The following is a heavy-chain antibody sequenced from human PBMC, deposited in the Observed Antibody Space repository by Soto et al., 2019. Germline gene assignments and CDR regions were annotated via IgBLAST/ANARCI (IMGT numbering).Heavy chain of an antibody. CDR3: VRERWGMGTSCYAGCSDC. J-gene: IGHJ4*02. CDR1: GYTFTSYG. V-gene: IGHV1-18*01. D-gene: IGHD2-2*01. Sequence: QVQLVQSGAEVKKPGASVKVSCKDSGYTFTSYGISWVRQAPGQGLEWMAWSGPYNGNTNYAQNLQGRVTVTTDTSTSEAYRELRSLTPDDTAVYYCVRERWGMGTSCYAGCSDCWGQGPLVTVSS. CDR2: SGPYNGNT.